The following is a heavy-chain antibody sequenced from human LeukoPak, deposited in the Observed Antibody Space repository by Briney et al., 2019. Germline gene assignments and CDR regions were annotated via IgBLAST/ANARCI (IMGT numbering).Heavy chain of an antibody. CDR1: GFTFSGYA. V-gene: IGHV3-30-3*01. J-gene: IGHJ4*02. Sequence: PGGSLRLSCAASGFTFSGYAMHWVRQAPGKGLEWVAVISYDGSIEYYADSVKGRFTISRDNSNDTLYLHMNSLRAEDTAVYYCARETMNWEFDCWGQGTLVTVSS. CDR3: ARETMNWEFDC. D-gene: IGHD3-22*01. CDR2: ISYDGSIE.